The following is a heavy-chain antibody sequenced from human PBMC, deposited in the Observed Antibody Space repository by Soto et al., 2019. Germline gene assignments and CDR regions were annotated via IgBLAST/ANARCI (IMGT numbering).Heavy chain of an antibody. CDR3: VGGQYYFDY. CDR2: ISYDGSDK. Sequence: QVQLVESGGGVVQPGRSLRLSCAGSGFPFTSYGMHWVREGPDKGLEWVAVISYDGSDKYYADSVKGRFTISRDNSKNMLYLQMNGLGHEDTALYYCVGGQYYFDYRGQGTLVIVSS. D-gene: IGHD3-10*01. V-gene: IGHV3-30*03. J-gene: IGHJ4*02. CDR1: GFPFTSYG.